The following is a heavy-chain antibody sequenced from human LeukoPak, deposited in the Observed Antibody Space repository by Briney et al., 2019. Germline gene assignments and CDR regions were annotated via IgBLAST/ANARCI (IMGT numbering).Heavy chain of an antibody. CDR3: AKLSGYSSSWFFDY. J-gene: IGHJ4*02. CDR1: GFTFSSYW. Sequence: GGSLRLSCAASGFTFSSYWMTWVRQAPGKGLEWVSGLSGSGGSTYYADSVKGRFTISRDNSKNTLYLQMNSLRAEDTAIYYCAKLSGYSSSWFFDYWGQGTLVTVSS. D-gene: IGHD6-13*01. CDR2: LSGSGGST. V-gene: IGHV3-23*01.